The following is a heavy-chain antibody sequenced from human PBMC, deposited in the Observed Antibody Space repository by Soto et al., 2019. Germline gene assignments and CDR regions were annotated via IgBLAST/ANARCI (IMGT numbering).Heavy chain of an antibody. CDR2: IKPDGSET. CDR1: GLTFSGHW. CDR3: TSRPSGMTYHAVFDF. V-gene: IGHV3-7*03. D-gene: IGHD2-21*02. J-gene: IGHJ4*02. Sequence: PGGSLRLSCAASGLTFSGHWMTWVRQTPGEGLQWVAAIKPDGSETFYVGSVKGRFTISRDNARNSLFLQMDSLRAEDTAVYYCTSRPSGMTYHAVFDFWGQGTLVTVSS.